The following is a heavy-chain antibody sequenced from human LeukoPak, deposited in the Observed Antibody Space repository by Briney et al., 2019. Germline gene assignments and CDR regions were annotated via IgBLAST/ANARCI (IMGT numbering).Heavy chain of an antibody. J-gene: IGHJ4*02. CDR3: ATLWGSSWFSRY. CDR1: GDSISSSSSY. V-gene: IGHV4-39*01. Sequence: SETLSLTCTVSGDSISSSSSYWGWIRQPPGEGLEWIGSIYYSGSTYYNTSLKSRVTISVDTSKNQFSLKLSSVTAADTAVYYCATLWGSSWFSRYWGQGTLVTVSS. D-gene: IGHD6-13*01. CDR2: IYYSGST.